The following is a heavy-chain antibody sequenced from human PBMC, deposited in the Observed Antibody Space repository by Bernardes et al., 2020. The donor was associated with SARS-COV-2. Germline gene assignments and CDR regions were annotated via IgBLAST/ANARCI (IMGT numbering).Heavy chain of an antibody. J-gene: IGHJ5*01. D-gene: IGHD4-17*01. V-gene: IGHV3-33*01. CDR3: ATEDGEWLES. CDR2: IWHDGSRE. CDR1: GFTFRDYT. Sequence: GGSLRLSCAASGFTFRDYTMHWVRQAPGKGLEEVAVIWHDGSREYYVDSVKGRFAISRDNSNNTLYLQMNNLRVEDTALYRCATEDGEWLESWGQGTLVTVSS.